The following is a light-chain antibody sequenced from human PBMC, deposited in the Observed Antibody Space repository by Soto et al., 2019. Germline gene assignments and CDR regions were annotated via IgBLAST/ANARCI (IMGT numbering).Light chain of an antibody. J-gene: IGKJ4*01. Sequence: DIQMTQSPSTLSASVGDRVTITCRASQSISHWLAWHQQKPGKAPNLLIFQASILKSGVPSRFSGSGSGTEFTLTITSLQPDDLATYYCQQYESFPLTFGGGTKVEI. V-gene: IGKV1-5*03. CDR3: QQYESFPLT. CDR2: QAS. CDR1: QSISHW.